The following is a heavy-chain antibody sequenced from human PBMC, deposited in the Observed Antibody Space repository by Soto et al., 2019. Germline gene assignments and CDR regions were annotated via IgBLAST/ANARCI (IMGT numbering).Heavy chain of an antibody. CDR3: ARVVGSSWDYYYSGMDV. D-gene: IGHD6-13*01. V-gene: IGHV4-31*03. J-gene: IGHJ6*02. CDR2: IYYSGST. Sequence: QVQLQESGPGLVKPSQTLSLTCTVSGGSISSGGYYWSWIRQHPGKGLEWIGYIYYSGSTYYNPSFECRVTISVDHSKNQFSRKLSPVTAPDTAVYYCARVVGSSWDYYYSGMDVWGQGTTVTVYS. CDR1: GGSISSGGYY.